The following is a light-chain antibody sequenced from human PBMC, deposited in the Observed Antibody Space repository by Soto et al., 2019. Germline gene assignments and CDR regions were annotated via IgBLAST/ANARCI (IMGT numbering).Light chain of an antibody. CDR1: QSVSSSY. CDR3: QQYNKWPWT. V-gene: IGKV3D-15*01. CDR2: GAS. J-gene: IGKJ1*01. Sequence: EIVLTQSPGTLSLSPGEGATLSCRASQSVSSSYLAWYQQKPGQAPRLLIYGASSRATGIPARFSGSGSGTEFTLTINSLQSEDFGLYYCQQYNKWPWTFGQGTKVDIK.